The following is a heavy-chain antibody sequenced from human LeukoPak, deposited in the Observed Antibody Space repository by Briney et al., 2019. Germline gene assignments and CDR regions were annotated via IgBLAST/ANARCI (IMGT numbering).Heavy chain of an antibody. V-gene: IGHV1-2*02. CDR2: INPNSGGT. J-gene: IGHJ5*02. CDR1: GVTFTGYY. CDR3: ARQKAPNWFDP. Sequence: GASVKVSCKASGVTFTGYYMHWGRQAPGQGLEWMGWINPNSGGTNYAQKFQGRVTMTRDTSISTAYMELSRLRSDDTAVYYCARQKAPNWFDPWGQGTLVTVSS.